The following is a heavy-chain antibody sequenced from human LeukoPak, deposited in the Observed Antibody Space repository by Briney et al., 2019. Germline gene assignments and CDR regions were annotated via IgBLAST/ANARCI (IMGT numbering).Heavy chain of an antibody. Sequence: GGSLRLSCAASGFTFSNFPMHWVRQAPGKGLEWVSLIYSRGDTKYADSVKGRFTISRDNSKNTLYLQMSSLRTEDTAVYYCARGWNSDYFDYWGQGTLVTVSS. V-gene: IGHV3-66*01. J-gene: IGHJ4*02. D-gene: IGHD1-7*01. CDR1: GFTFSNFP. CDR3: ARGWNSDYFDY. CDR2: IYSRGDT.